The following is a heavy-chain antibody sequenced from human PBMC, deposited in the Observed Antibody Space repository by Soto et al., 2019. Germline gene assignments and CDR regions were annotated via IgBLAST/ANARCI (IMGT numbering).Heavy chain of an antibody. D-gene: IGHD1-1*01. CDR3: ARDLENNFGH. V-gene: IGHV3-23*01. J-gene: IGHJ1*01. CDR2: ITGGGGSGT. CDR1: GFTFRMYA. Sequence: EVQLLESGGALVQPGGSLRLSCAASGFTFRMYAMNWDRQAPGKGLEWVSGITGGGGSGTYYGDSVKGRFTISRDNSKSMLFLQMNSLRAEDTAVYYCARDLENNFGHWGQGTLVTVFS.